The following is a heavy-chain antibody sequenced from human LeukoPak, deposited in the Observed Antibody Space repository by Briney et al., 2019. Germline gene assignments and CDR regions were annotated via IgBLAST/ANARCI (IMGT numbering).Heavy chain of an antibody. Sequence: SETLSLTCTVSGGSISSYYWSWIRQPPEKGLEWIGYIYYSGSTNYNPSLKSRVSISVDTSKNQFSLKLSSVTAADTAVYYCARQIGSMARTFDIWGQGTMVTVSS. CDR3: ARQIGSMARTFDI. V-gene: IGHV4-59*08. D-gene: IGHD3-10*01. CDR2: IYYSGST. CDR1: GGSISSYY. J-gene: IGHJ3*02.